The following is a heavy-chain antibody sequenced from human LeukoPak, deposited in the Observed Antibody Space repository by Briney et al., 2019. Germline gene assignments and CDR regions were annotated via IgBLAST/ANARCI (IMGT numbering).Heavy chain of an antibody. D-gene: IGHD3-22*01. V-gene: IGHV3-66*01. CDR3: ARGNYYDSSGYYYVGPSFDY. CDR1: GFTVSSNY. J-gene: IGHJ4*02. Sequence: GGSLGLSCAASGFTVSSNYMSWVRQAPGKGLEWVSVIYSGGSTYYADSVKGRFTISRDNSKNTLYLQMNSLRAEDTAVYYCARGNYYDSSGYYYVGPSFDYWGQGTLVTVSS. CDR2: IYSGGST.